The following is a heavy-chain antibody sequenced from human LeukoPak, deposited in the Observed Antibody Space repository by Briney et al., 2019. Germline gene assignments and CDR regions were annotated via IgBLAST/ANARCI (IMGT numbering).Heavy chain of an antibody. CDR2: IYSGGST. CDR3: AGGGFGELFLY. J-gene: IGHJ4*02. V-gene: IGHV3-66*01. CDR1: GFTFSNAW. Sequence: GGSLRLSCAASGFTFSNAWMSWVRQAPGKGLEWVSVIYSGGSTYYADSVKGRFTISRDNSKNTLYLQMNSLRAEDTAVYYCAGGGFGELFLYWGQGTLVTVSS. D-gene: IGHD3-10*01.